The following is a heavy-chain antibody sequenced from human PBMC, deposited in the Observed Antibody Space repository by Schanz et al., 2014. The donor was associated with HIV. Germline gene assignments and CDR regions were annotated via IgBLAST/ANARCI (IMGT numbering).Heavy chain of an antibody. CDR3: ARTDCSTSTSCYGIEDWFDP. CDR1: GGSIVDYH. Sequence: QVQLQESGPGLVKPSETLSLTCTVSGGSIVDYHWNWIRQPPGKGLEWIGYIYHNNGGTNYNPSLKSRVTISVDTSKNQISLKLTSVTAADTAVYYCARTDCSTSTSCYGIEDWFDPWGQGTPVTVSS. CDR2: IYHNNGGT. J-gene: IGHJ5*02. D-gene: IGHD2-2*01. V-gene: IGHV4-59*01.